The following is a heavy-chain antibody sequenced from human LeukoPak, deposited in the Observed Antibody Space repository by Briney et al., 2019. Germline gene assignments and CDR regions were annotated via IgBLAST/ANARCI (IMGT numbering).Heavy chain of an antibody. CDR2: FSGSDSIT. D-gene: IGHD6-25*01. CDR3: ARDSERAAY. J-gene: IGHJ4*02. Sequence: GGSLRLSCEASGFIFNNYDLNWVRLAPGKGLDWVSTFSGSDSITYYADSVKGRFTISRDNSKNTLYLQMNSLRAEDTAVYYCARDSERAAYWGQGTLVTVSS. CDR1: GFIFNNYD. V-gene: IGHV3-23*01.